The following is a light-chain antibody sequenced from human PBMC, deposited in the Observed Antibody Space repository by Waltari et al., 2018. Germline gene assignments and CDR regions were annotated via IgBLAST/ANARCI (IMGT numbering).Light chain of an antibody. V-gene: IGLV2-23*02. CDR1: SSAVGVDNL. Sequence: QSALTQPASVSGSPGPSLTISCTGTSSAVGVDNLVSWYQQHPGKAPELVVYEVISRPSGVSNRFSGSKSGNTASLTISGLQAEDEADYYCCSYAGRNIWVFGGGTKLTVL. CDR3: CSYAGRNIWV. CDR2: EVI. J-gene: IGLJ3*02.